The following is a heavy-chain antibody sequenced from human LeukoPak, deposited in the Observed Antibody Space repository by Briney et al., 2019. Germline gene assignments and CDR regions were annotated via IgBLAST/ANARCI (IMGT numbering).Heavy chain of an antibody. CDR2: ITNTGGTI. Sequence: GGSLRLSCAASGFNFRSYSMNWVRQAPGKGLEWISYITNTGGTIQYADSVKGRFSISRDQAKNSVYLQMDSLRDEDTAVYYCARDLSWAFDYWGQGTLVTVSS. CDR3: ARDLSWAFDY. D-gene: IGHD1-26*01. V-gene: IGHV3-48*02. CDR1: GFNFRSYS. J-gene: IGHJ4*02.